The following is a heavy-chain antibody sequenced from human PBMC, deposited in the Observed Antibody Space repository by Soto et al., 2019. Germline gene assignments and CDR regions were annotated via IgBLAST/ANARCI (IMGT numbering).Heavy chain of an antibody. Sequence: QLTLKESGPTLVQPTQTLTLTCTFSGFSLSTIGVGVGWIRQPPGKALEWLALIYWNDDKRYSPSLKSRLTRTKDTSKNQVVLTMTKMDPVDTATYYGAHSPQSSGSYLSSSFDYWGQGTLVTVSS. CDR2: IYWNDDK. D-gene: IGHD6-19*01. V-gene: IGHV2-5*01. CDR3: AHSPQSSGSYLSSSFDY. J-gene: IGHJ4*02. CDR1: GFSLSTIGVG.